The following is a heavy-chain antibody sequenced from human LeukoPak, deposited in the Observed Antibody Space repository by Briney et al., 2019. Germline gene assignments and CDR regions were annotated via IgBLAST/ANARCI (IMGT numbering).Heavy chain of an antibody. CDR1: GFTFSSYS. CDR3: ARDGRDIVVGSDFGMDV. Sequence: GGSLRLSCAASGFTFSSYSMNWVRQAPGKGLEWVSYISSSSSSTIYYADSVKGRFTISRDNAKNSLYLQMNSLRDEDTAVYYCARDGRDIVVGSDFGMDVWGQGTTVTVSS. J-gene: IGHJ6*02. CDR2: ISSSSSSTI. V-gene: IGHV3-48*02. D-gene: IGHD2-2*01.